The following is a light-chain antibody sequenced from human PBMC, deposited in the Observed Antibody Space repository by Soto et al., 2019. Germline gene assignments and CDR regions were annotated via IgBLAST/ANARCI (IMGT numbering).Light chain of an antibody. Sequence: QSVLTQPPSVSGAPGQTVTISCTGSSSNIGAGYDVSWYQQLPGTAPKLLIFGDTNRPSGVPDRFSGSHSGASASLAISGLQAEDEGDYYCQSYDSSLSGPVFGGGTKLTVL. CDR3: QSYDSSLSGPV. CDR1: SSNIGAGYD. J-gene: IGLJ3*02. V-gene: IGLV1-40*01. CDR2: GDT.